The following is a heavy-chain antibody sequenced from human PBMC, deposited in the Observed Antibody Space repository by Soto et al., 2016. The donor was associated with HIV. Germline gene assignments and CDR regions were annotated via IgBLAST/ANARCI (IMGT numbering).Heavy chain of an antibody. V-gene: IGHV4-34*02. D-gene: IGHD2-8*02. CDR3: ARGRRHXDNISCTGWPGXTS. J-gene: IGHJ4*02. CDR1: GESLTNHY. CDR2: ISHSGKT. Sequence: QVQLQQWGAGLLKPSETLSLTCAVYGESLTNHYWTWIRQPPGETLEWVGEISHSGKTKYNPSLKSRVTISIDTSKKQFSXMLKSVTAADTAIYFCARGRRHXDNISCTGWPGXTSGGQGTLVTVSS.